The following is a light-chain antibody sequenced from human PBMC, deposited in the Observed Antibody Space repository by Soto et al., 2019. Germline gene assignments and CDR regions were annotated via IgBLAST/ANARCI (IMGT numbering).Light chain of an antibody. CDR1: SSNIGAGYD. J-gene: IGLJ1*01. Sequence: QSVLTQPPSVSGVPGQRVTISCTGSSSNIGAGYDVHWYQQLPGTAPKLLIYGNNNRPSGVPDRFSGSKSGTSAALAITGLQAEDDAYYYWQPYYRSPSVYVFGAGTKLTV. CDR2: GNN. CDR3: QPYYRSPSVYV. V-gene: IGLV1-40*01.